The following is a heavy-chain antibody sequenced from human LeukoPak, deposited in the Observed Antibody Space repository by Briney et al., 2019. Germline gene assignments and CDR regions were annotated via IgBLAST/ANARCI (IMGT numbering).Heavy chain of an antibody. J-gene: IGHJ6*03. D-gene: IGHD3-3*01. CDR3: AREGYDFWSGYYTPRYYYYMDV. CDR1: GGSISSGTYS. Sequence: SQTLSLTCAVSGGSISSGTYSWNWIRQPPGKGLEWVGYIFHSGSTYYSPSLKSRVTISVDTSKNQFSLKLSSVTAADTAVYYCAREGYDFWSGYYTPRYYYYMDVWGKGTTVTVSS. CDR2: IFHSGST. V-gene: IGHV4-30-2*01.